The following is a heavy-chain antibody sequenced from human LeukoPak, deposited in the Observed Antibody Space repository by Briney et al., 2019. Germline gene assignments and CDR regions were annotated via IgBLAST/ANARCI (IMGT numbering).Heavy chain of an antibody. CDR1: GFTFSRYN. J-gene: IGHJ4*02. V-gene: IGHV3-48*01. Sequence: GGSPRLSCVGSGFTFSRYNMNWVRQAPGKGLEWISYISSSSSSKYYADSVKGRFTISRDNAKNSLYLQMNSLRAEDTAIYYCARDGPSYSSGWGRNFDYWGQGTLVTVSS. CDR2: ISSSSSSK. CDR3: ARDGPSYSSGWGRNFDY. D-gene: IGHD6-19*01.